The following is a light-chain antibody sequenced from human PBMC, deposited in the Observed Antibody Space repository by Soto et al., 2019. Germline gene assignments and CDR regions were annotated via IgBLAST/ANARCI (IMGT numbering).Light chain of an antibody. CDR2: AAS. CDR1: QSISSY. V-gene: IGKV1-39*01. Sequence: DIQMTQSPSSLSASVGDRVTITCRASQSISSYLNWYQQKPGKAPKLLIYAASSLQSGVPSGFSGSGSGTDFTLTISSLQPEDFATYYCQQSYSTLFTFGGGTKVEIK. J-gene: IGKJ4*01. CDR3: QQSYSTLFT.